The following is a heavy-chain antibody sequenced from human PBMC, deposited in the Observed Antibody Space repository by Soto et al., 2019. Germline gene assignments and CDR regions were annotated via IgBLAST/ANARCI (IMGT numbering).Heavy chain of an antibody. J-gene: IGHJ4*02. Sequence: QAGGSLRLSCAASGFTFSSYGMHWVRQAPGKGLEWVAVISYDGSNKYYADSVKGRFTISRDNSKNTLYLQMNSLRAEDTAVYYCAKLIYVGGNQRGGAEYYFDYWGQGTLVTVSS. V-gene: IGHV3-30*18. CDR1: GFTFSSYG. D-gene: IGHD3-16*01. CDR3: AKLIYVGGNQRGGAEYYFDY. CDR2: ISYDGSNK.